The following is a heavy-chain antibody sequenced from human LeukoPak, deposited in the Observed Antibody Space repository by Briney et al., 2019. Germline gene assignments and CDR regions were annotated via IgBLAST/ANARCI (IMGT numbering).Heavy chain of an antibody. J-gene: IGHJ4*02. D-gene: IGHD5-18*01. Sequence: PGGSLRLSCAASGFTVSSNYMSWVRQAPGKGLEWVSVIYSGGSTNYADSVKGRFTISRDNAKNTVYLEMNSLRAEDTAVYYCVRGQLWSYYHDYWGQGTLVTVSS. CDR1: GFTVSSNY. CDR2: IYSGGST. CDR3: VRGQLWSYYHDY. V-gene: IGHV3-53*01.